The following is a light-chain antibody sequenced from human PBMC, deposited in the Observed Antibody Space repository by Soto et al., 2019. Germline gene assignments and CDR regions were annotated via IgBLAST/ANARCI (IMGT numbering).Light chain of an antibody. Sequence: QAVVTQEPPLTVSPGGTVNLTCASSTGAVSRGFHPSWFQQKSGQAPRTLIYSTSNKYSWTPARFSGSLLGGKTALTLSGVQPDDEAEYYCLLYSGDSQLIFGGGTKLTVL. V-gene: IGLV7-43*01. CDR3: LLYSGDSQLI. J-gene: IGLJ2*01. CDR2: STS. CDR1: TGAVSRGFH.